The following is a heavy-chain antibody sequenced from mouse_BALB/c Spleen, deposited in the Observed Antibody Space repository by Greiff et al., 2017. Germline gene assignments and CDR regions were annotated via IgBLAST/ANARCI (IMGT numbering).Heavy chain of an antibody. D-gene: IGHD1-2*01. V-gene: IGHV7-1*02. J-gene: IGHJ4*01. CDR3: ARGHDYGGAMDY. CDR2: SRNKGNDYTT. Sequence: EVKLMESGGGLVQPGGSLRLSCATSGFTFSDFYMAWVRQTPGKRLEWMAASRNKGNDYTTEYSASVKGRFIVSRDTSQRILYLQMNALRAEDTAFYYCARGHDYGGAMDYWGQGTSVTVSS. CDR1: GFTFSDFY.